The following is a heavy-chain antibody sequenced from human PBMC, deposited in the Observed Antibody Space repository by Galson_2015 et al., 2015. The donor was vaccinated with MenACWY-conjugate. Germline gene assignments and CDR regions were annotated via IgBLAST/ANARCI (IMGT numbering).Heavy chain of an antibody. J-gene: IGHJ4*02. CDR2: IYPGDSDT. V-gene: IGHV5-51*01. Sequence: QSGAEVKRPGESLKISCQGSGYTFSSYWIGWVRQMPGKGLEWMGIIYPGDSDTTYSPSFQGQVTISADKSISTAHLQWNSLKAPDTAMYYCARLKDSSVSYYFDYWGQGTLVTVSS. D-gene: IGHD6-19*01. CDR3: ARLKDSSVSYYFDY. CDR1: GYTFSSYW.